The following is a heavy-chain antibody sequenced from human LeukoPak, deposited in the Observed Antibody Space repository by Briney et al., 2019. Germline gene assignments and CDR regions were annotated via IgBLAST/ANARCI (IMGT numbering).Heavy chain of an antibody. J-gene: IGHJ4*02. V-gene: IGHV4-39*07. Sequence: PSETLSLTCAVSGDSIDSGTYYWGWIRQPPGKGLEWVGRIYTSGSTYYNPSLKSRVTISVDKSKNHFSLKLSSVTAADTAVYYCARDDGGSGYYYSNYWGQGTLVTVSS. CDR1: GDSIDSGTYY. D-gene: IGHD3-22*01. CDR3: ARDDGGSGYYYSNY. CDR2: IYTSGST.